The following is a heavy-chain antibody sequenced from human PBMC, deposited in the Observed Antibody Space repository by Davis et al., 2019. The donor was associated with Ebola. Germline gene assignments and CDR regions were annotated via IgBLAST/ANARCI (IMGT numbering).Heavy chain of an antibody. J-gene: IGHJ6*04. Sequence: GGSLRLSCAASGFTFSSYSMNWVRQAPGKGLEWVSSISSSSSYIYYADSVKGRFTISRDNAKNSLYLQMNSLRDEDTAVYYCARGVLAYYYGMDVWDKGTTVTVSS. CDR3: ARGVLAYYYGMDV. V-gene: IGHV3-21*01. CDR1: GFTFSSYS. CDR2: ISSSSSYI.